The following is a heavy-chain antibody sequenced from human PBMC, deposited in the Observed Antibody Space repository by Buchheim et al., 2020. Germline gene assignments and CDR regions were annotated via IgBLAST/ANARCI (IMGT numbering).Heavy chain of an antibody. V-gene: IGHV4-39*01. CDR3: VRHRSGTMFNY. Sequence: QLQLQESGPGLVKPSETLSLTCTVSTESISSSSNYWVWLRQPPGKGLEWIGTMFYSGSVFYNPSLRSRLSISVDPSKNPFSLKLNSVTAADTAVYYCVRHRSGTMFNYWGQGTL. D-gene: IGHD1-7*01. J-gene: IGHJ4*02. CDR2: MFYSGSV. CDR1: TESISSSSNY.